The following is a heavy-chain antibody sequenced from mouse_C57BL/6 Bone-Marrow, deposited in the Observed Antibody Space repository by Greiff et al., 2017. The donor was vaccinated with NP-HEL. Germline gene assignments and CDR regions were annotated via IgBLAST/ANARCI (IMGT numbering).Heavy chain of an antibody. CDR1: GYTFPSYW. D-gene: IGHD1-1*01. J-gene: IGHJ2*01. V-gene: IGHV1-61*01. CDR2: IYPSDSET. CDR3: ASITTVVFDY. Sequence: VQLQQPGAELVRPGSSVKLSCPASGYTFPSYWMAWVKPRPGHGLEWIGNIYPSDSETHYNQKFKDKATLTVDKSSSTAYMQLSSLTSEDSAVYYCASITTVVFDYCGHGTTLTVSS.